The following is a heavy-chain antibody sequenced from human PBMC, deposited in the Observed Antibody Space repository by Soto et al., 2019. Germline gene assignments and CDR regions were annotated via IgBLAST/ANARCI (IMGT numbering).Heavy chain of an antibody. J-gene: IGHJ3*02. Sequence: ASVKVSCKASGYTFTSYYMHWVRQAPGQGLEWMGIINPSGGSTSYAQKFQGRVTMTRDTSTSTVYMELSSLRSEDTAVYYCARVQVQIKGSSWPDAFNIWGAGTMVTVSS. CDR3: ARVQVQIKGSSWPDAFNI. CDR2: INPSGGST. CDR1: GYTFTSYY. D-gene: IGHD6-13*01. V-gene: IGHV1-46*01.